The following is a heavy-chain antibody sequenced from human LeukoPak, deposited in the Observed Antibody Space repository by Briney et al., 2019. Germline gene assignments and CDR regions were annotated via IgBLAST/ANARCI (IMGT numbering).Heavy chain of an antibody. CDR1: GGSISSYY. CDR3: ARERSGDSDS. D-gene: IGHD2-21*02. Sequence: SETLSLTCTVSGGSISSYYWSWIRQPPGKGLEWIGYIYYSGSTNYNPSLKSRVTISVDTSKNQFSLKLSSVTAADTAVYFCARERSGDSDSWGQGTQVTVSS. CDR2: IYYSGST. J-gene: IGHJ4*02. V-gene: IGHV4-59*01.